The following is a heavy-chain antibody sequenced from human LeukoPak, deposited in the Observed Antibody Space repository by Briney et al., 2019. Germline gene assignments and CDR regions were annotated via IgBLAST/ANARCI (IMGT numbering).Heavy chain of an antibody. CDR2: IRYDDSAK. CDR1: GLTFSSFG. V-gene: IGHV3-30*02. Sequence: GGSLRLSCAAPGLTFSSFGMHWVRQAPGKGLEWVAFIRYDDSAKYYADSVKGRFTISRDNSKNTLYLQMNSLRAEDTAVYYCTKGGYYLDYWGQGSLVTVSS. CDR3: TKGGYYLDY. J-gene: IGHJ4*02. D-gene: IGHD3-16*01.